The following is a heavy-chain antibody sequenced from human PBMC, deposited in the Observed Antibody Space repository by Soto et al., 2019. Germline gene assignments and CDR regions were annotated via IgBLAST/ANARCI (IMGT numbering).Heavy chain of an antibody. J-gene: IGHJ4*02. CDR1: GYPFDSFD. CDR3: VTQRGGVATPGYDY. D-gene: IGHD2-15*01. CDR2: MNPDSGDT. Sequence: QVQLVQSGAEVKKPGASVKISCEASGYPFDSFDINWVRQAAGQGREWMGWMNPDSGDTAVAQRFQDRIIMTSTPSTSCAYMELSRLTPDDSAVYLCVTQRGGVATPGYDYGARGTRVTV. V-gene: IGHV1-8*01.